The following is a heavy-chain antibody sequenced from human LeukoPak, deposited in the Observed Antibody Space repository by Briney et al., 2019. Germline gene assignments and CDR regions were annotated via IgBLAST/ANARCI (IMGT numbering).Heavy chain of an antibody. V-gene: IGHV4-61*08. CDR2: IYYSGST. CDR1: GGSISSGDYY. D-gene: IGHD2-2*02. J-gene: IGHJ6*02. CDR3: ARDHIVVVPAAIGVYYYYGMDV. Sequence: NPSETLSLTCTVSGGSISSGDYYWSWIRQPPGKGLEWIGYIYYSGSTNYNPSLKSRVTISVDTSKNQFSLKLSSVTAADTAVYYCARDHIVVVPAAIGVYYYYGMDVWGQGTTVTVSS.